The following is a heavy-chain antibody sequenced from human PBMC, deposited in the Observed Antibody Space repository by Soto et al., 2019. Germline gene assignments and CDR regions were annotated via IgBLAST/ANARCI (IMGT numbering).Heavy chain of an antibody. CDR2: ISAYNGNT. Sequence: QVQLVQSGAEVKKPGASVKVSCKASGYTFTSYGITWVRQAPGQGLEWLGWISAYNGNTKSAQKLQGRVTMTTDTSTSTAYMDLRSLRSDDTAGYYCARDLALGVVDYWGQGTLVTVSS. CDR3: ARDLALGVVDY. CDR1: GYTFTSYG. D-gene: IGHD2-15*01. V-gene: IGHV1-18*01. J-gene: IGHJ4*02.